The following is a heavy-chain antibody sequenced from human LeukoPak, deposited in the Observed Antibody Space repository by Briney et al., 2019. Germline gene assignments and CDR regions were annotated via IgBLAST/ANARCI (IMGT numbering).Heavy chain of an antibody. V-gene: IGHV3-30*03. Sequence: GRSLRLSCAASGFTFSSYGMHWVRQAPGKGLEWVAVISYDGSNKYYADSVKGRFTISRDNSKNTLYLQMNSLRAEDTAVYYCARDQPPTYYYYGMDVWGQGTTVTVSS. CDR1: GFTFSSYG. CDR3: ARDQPPTYYYYGMDV. J-gene: IGHJ6*02. CDR2: ISYDGSNK.